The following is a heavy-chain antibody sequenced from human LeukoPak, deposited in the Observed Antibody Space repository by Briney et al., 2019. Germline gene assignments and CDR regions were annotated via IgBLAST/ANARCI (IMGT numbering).Heavy chain of an antibody. Sequence: GASVKVSCKVSGYTLAELSMHWVRQAPGKGLEWMGGFDPEDGETIYAQKFQGRVTMTEDTSTDTAYMELSSLRSEDTAVYYCATDLQRRVGALVDAFDIWGQGTMVTVSS. V-gene: IGHV1-24*01. CDR2: FDPEDGET. CDR3: ATDLQRRVGALVDAFDI. CDR1: GYTLAELS. J-gene: IGHJ3*02. D-gene: IGHD1-26*01.